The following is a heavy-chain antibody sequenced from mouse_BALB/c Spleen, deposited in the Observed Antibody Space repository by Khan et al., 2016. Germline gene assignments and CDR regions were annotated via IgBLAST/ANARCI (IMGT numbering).Heavy chain of an antibody. J-gene: IGHJ2*01. Sequence: EVELVESGGGLVKPGGSLKLSCAASGFTFSSYAMSWVRQTPEKRLEWVATISSGGSYTYYPDSVKGRFTNSRDNAKNTLYLQMSSLRSDDTAMYYCARHGDFDYWGQGTTLTVSS. CDR2: ISSGGSYT. CDR3: ARHGDFDY. V-gene: IGHV5-9-3*01. CDR1: GFTFSSYA.